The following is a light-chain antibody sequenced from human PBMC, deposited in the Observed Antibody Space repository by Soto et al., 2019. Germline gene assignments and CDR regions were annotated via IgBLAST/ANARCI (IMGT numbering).Light chain of an antibody. CDR3: RQYDIWRPYT. Sequence: EIVLTQSPATLSLSPGERATLSCRASQSVSSTLAWYQQKPGQAPRLLIYGASTRATGIPARFSAGGSGTEFTITISSLQSEDVSTDYCRQYDIWRPYTFGQGTKVDIK. CDR2: GAS. CDR1: QSVSST. J-gene: IGKJ2*01. V-gene: IGKV3D-15*01.